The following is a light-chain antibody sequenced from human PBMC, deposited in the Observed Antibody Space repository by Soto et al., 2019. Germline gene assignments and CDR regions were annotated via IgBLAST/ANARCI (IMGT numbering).Light chain of an antibody. CDR3: QSYDKSLSGSG. J-gene: IGLJ3*02. Sequence: QSVLTQPPTVSGAPGQTVTISCTGSSSNLGARYDVHWYQQVPGKAPKLLIFGSSDRASGVPDRFSGSKSGTSASLAITGLQADDESTYFCQSYDKSLSGSGFGGGTKRTVL. CDR1: SSNLGARYD. V-gene: IGLV1-40*01. CDR2: GSS.